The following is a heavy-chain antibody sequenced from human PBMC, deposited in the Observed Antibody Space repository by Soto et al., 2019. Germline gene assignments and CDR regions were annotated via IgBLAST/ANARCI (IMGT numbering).Heavy chain of an antibody. D-gene: IGHD2-8*01. Sequence: PSETLSLTGAVSGGAISSSNWWGWVRQPPGKGLEWVGEIYHSGSTNYNPSLKSRVTISVDKSKNQFSLKLSSVTAADTAVYYCARGSSGCTNGVCWIYYYGMDVWGQGTTVTV. J-gene: IGHJ6*02. CDR1: GGAISSSNW. CDR2: IYHSGST. V-gene: IGHV4-4*02. CDR3: ARGSSGCTNGVCWIYYYGMDV.